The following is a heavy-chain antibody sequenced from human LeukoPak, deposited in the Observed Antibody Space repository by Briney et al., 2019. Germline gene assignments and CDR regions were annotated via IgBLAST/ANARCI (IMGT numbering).Heavy chain of an antibody. CDR2: INSDGRST. CDR3: ASSSGGFNWFDP. J-gene: IGHJ5*02. CDR1: GFTFSRYW. D-gene: IGHD3-22*01. Sequence: GGSLRLSCAASGFTFSRYWMHWVRQAPGKGLVWVSRINSDGRSTNYADSVKGRFTISRDNAKNTLYLQMNSLRVEDTAVYYCASSSGGFNWFDPWGRGTLVTVSA. V-gene: IGHV3-74*01.